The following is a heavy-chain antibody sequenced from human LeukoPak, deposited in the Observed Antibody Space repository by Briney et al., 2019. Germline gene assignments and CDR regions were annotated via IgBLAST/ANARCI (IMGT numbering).Heavy chain of an antibody. CDR3: ARYVATITGLDAFDI. V-gene: IGHV4-34*01. Sequence: SETLSLTCAVYGGSFSGYYWSWIRQPPGKGLEWIGEINHSGSTNHNPSLKSRVTISVDTSKNQFSLKLSSVTAADTAVYYCARYVATITGLDAFDIWGQGTMVTVSS. CDR1: GGSFSGYY. CDR2: INHSGST. D-gene: IGHD5-24*01. J-gene: IGHJ3*02.